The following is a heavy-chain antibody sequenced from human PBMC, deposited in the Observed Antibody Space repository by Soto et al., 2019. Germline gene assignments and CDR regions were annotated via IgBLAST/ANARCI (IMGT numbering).Heavy chain of an antibody. Sequence: GGSLRLSCAVSGFTVSNAWMSWVRQAPGKGLEWVGRIKSDADGGARDYTAPVKGRFIVSRDDSKNTLYLQMNGLKTEDTAVYYCTTDRSITLAQFDYWGQGTLVTVSS. CDR3: TTDRSITLAQFDY. D-gene: IGHD1-20*01. J-gene: IGHJ4*02. V-gene: IGHV3-15*01. CDR2: IKSDADGGAR. CDR1: GFTVSNAW.